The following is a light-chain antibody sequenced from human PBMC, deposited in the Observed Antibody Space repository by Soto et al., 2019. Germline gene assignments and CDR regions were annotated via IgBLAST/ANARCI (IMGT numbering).Light chain of an antibody. Sequence: QTVVTQEPSFSVSPGGTVTLTCGLKSGSVSSSNYPSWYQQTPGQPPRTVIYSTTTRSSGVPDRFSGSILGNKAALTITGAQAEDECDYYCVLYLGNGTSVFGGGTKLTVL. V-gene: IGLV8-61*01. CDR1: SGSVSSSNY. J-gene: IGLJ3*02. CDR3: VLYLGNGTSV. CDR2: STT.